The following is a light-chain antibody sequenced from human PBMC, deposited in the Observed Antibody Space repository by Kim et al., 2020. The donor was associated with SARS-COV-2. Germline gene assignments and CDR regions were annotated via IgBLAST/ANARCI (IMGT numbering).Light chain of an antibody. Sequence: DIQMTQSPSSLSASVGDRVTITCRASQSISSYLNWYQQKPGKAPKLLIYAASSLQSGVPSRFSGSGSGTDFTLTISSLQPEDFATYYCQQSYGTPLTFGGGTKVDIK. CDR1: QSISSY. CDR3: QQSYGTPLT. J-gene: IGKJ4*01. CDR2: AAS. V-gene: IGKV1-39*01.